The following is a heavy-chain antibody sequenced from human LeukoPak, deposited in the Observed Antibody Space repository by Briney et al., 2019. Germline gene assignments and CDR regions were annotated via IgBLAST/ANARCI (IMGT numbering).Heavy chain of an antibody. J-gene: IGHJ4*02. CDR2: INAGNGNT. CDR3: ARAGGVGATERDSYFDY. D-gene: IGHD1-26*01. V-gene: IGHV1-3*01. CDR1: GYTFTSYA. Sequence: GASVKVSCKASGYTFTSYAMHWVRQAPGQRLEWMGWINAGNGNTKYSQKFQGRVTIARDTSASTAYMELSSLRSEDTAVYYCARAGGVGATERDSYFDYWGQGTLVTVSS.